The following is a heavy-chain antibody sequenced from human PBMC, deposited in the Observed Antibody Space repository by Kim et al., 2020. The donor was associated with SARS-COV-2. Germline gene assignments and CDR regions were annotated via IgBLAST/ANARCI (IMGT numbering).Heavy chain of an antibody. CDR3: ARAPITIFGVVIMHFDY. J-gene: IGHJ4*02. V-gene: IGHV4-31*03. D-gene: IGHD3-3*01. Sequence: SETLSLTCTVSGGSISSGGYYWSWIRQHPGKGLEWIGYIYYSGSTYSNPSLKSRVTISVDTSKNQFSLKLSSVTAADTAVYYCARAPITIFGVVIMHFDYWGQGTLVTVSS. CDR1: GGSISSGGYY. CDR2: IYYSGST.